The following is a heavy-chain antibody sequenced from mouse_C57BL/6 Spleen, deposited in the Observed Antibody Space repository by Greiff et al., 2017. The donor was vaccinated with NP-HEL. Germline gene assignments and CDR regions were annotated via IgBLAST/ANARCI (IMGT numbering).Heavy chain of an antibody. CDR1: GYTFTSYW. CDR2: IDPSDSET. Sequence: QVQLQQPGAELVRPGSSVKLSCKASGYTFTSYWMHWVKQRPIQGLEWIGNIDPSDSETHYNQKFKDKATLTVDKSSSTAYMQLSSLTSEDSAVYYGATYYDYEGYYAMDYWGQGTSVTVSS. D-gene: IGHD2-4*01. V-gene: IGHV1-52*01. J-gene: IGHJ4*01. CDR3: ATYYDYEGYYAMDY.